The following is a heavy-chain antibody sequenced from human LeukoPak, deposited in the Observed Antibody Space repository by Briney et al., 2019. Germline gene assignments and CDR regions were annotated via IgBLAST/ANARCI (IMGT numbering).Heavy chain of an antibody. Sequence: PSETLSLTCTVSGGSISTYYGNWIRQAPGEGLEWIGYIYYSGSTNYNPSLKSRVTMSVDTSRNQFSLKLSSVTAADTAVYYCASFSAIGMGQYYFDYWGQGTLVTVSS. CDR2: IYYSGST. J-gene: IGHJ4*02. CDR3: ASFSAIGMGQYYFDY. V-gene: IGHV4-59*01. D-gene: IGHD2-8*01. CDR1: GGSISTYY.